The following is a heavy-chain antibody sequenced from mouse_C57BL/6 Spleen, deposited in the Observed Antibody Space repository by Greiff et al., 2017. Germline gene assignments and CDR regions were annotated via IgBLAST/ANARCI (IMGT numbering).Heavy chain of an antibody. D-gene: IGHD2-1*01. CDR3: ARDYGNFQYYYAMDY. CDR2: IDPEDGET. V-gene: IGHV14-2*01. J-gene: IGHJ4*01. CDR1: GFNIKDYY. Sequence: VQLQQSGAELVKPGASVKLSCTASGFNIKDYYMHWVKQRTEQGLEWIGRIDPEDGETKYAPKFQGKATITADTSSNTAYLQLSSLTTEDTDVYYCARDYGNFQYYYAMDYWGQGTSVTVSS.